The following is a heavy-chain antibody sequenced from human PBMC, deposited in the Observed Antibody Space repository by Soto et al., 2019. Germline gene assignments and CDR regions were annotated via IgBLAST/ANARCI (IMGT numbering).Heavy chain of an antibody. D-gene: IGHD6-13*01. CDR3: AKIAAARFVVYMEV. Sequence: EVQLLESGGGLVQPGGSLRLSCAASGFTFSSYAMSWVRQAPGKGLEWVSAISGSGGRTYYANSVKGRFTISRDTSKNTLYLQMNSLRAEDTALYYCAKIAAARFVVYMEVWGKGTTVTVSS. CDR1: GFTFSSYA. CDR2: ISGSGGRT. V-gene: IGHV3-23*01. J-gene: IGHJ6*03.